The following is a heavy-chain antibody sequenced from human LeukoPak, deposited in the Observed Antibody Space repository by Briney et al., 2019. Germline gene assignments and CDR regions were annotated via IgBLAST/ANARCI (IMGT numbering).Heavy chain of an antibody. D-gene: IGHD2-2*01. Sequence: SETLSLTCAVSGYPISSGYYWGWLRRPPGKGLEWIGSIYHSGSTYYNPPLKSRVTISVDTSKNQFSLKLSSVTAADTAVYYCASAVVPAAAFDIWGQGTMVTVSS. V-gene: IGHV4-38-2*01. CDR2: IYHSGST. CDR1: GYPISSGYY. J-gene: IGHJ3*02. CDR3: ASAVVPAAAFDI.